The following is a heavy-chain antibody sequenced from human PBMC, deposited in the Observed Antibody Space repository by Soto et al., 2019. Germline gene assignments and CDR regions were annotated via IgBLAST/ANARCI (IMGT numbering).Heavy chain of an antibody. V-gene: IGHV4-4*02. J-gene: IGHJ4*02. CDR3: AREGFDHRTDY. CDR2: MCPSGSS. CDR1: GGSISSPNW. Sequence: QVQLQESGPGLVKPSETLSLTCAVSGGSISSPNWWSWYRQPPGKGLEWIGEMCPSGSSNRNPSLNSRVTISLDTSKNHFSLKLTSLTAADTAMYYCAREGFDHRTDYWGQGIPVTVSS.